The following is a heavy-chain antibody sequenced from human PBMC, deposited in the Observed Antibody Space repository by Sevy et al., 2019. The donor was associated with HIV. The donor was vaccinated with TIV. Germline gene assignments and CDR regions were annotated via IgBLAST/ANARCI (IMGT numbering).Heavy chain of an antibody. CDR2: IWYDGSNK. CDR3: ARDIKSTVVTPGDY. D-gene: IGHD4-17*01. Sequence: GGSLRLSCAASGFTFNNYGMHWVRQAPGKGLEWVVVIWYDGSNKYYADSVKGRFTISRDTSKNTLYLHMNSLRAEDTAVYYCARDIKSTVVTPGDYWGQGTLVTVSS. CDR1: GFTFNNYG. V-gene: IGHV3-33*01. J-gene: IGHJ4*02.